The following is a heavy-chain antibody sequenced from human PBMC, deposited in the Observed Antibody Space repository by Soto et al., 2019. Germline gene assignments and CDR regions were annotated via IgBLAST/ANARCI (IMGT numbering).Heavy chain of an antibody. J-gene: IGHJ5*02. Sequence: GKGLEYVSAISSNGGSTYYADSVKGRFTISRDNSKNTLYLQMSSLRAEDTAVYYCVGWKNSGYETNWFDPWGQGTLVTVHS. CDR2: ISSNGGST. V-gene: IGHV3-64D*06. CDR3: VGWKNSGYETNWFDP. D-gene: IGHD5-12*01.